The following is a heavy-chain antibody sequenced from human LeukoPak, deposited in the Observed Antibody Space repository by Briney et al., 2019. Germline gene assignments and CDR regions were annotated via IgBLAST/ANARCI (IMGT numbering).Heavy chain of an antibody. Sequence: PGGSLRLSCAASGFTFINAWMSWVRQAPGKGLEWVGRIKSKTDGGTTDYAAPVKGRFTISRHDSKNTLYLQMNSLKTEDTAVYYCTTLSRYYGDYYFDYWGQGTLVTVSS. V-gene: IGHV3-15*01. CDR2: IKSKTDGGTT. CDR1: GFTFINAW. CDR3: TTLSRYYGDYYFDY. J-gene: IGHJ4*02. D-gene: IGHD4-17*01.